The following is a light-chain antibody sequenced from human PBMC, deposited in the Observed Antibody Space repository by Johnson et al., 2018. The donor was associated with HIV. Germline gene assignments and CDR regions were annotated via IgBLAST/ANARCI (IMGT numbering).Light chain of an antibody. CDR2: ENN. V-gene: IGLV1-51*02. CDR3: GTWDTSLSAGYV. CDR1: VSNIESYF. Sequence: QSVLTQPPSVSAAPGQTVNISCSGNVSNIESYFVSWYQQLPGTAPKLLIYENNKRPSGIPDLFSGSKSGTSATLGITGLQTVDEADYYCGTWDTSLSAGYVFGTGTKVTVL. J-gene: IGLJ1*01.